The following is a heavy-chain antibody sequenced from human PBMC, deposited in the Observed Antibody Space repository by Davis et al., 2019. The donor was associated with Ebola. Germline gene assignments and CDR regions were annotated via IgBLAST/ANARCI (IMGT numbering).Heavy chain of an antibody. V-gene: IGHV3-NL1*01. Sequence: PGGSLRLSCAASGFTFSSYGMHWVRQAPGEGLEWVSIIHDNSVTAYSNSVKGRFIISRDISRNTLHLQMDSLRVEDTAVYYCANRDSWGRGTLVTVSS. CDR2: IHDNSVT. J-gene: IGHJ4*02. CDR1: GFTFSSYG. CDR3: ANRDS.